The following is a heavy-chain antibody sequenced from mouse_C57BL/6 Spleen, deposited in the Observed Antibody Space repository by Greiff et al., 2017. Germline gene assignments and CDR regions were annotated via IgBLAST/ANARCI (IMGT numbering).Heavy chain of an antibody. CDR1: GYTFTSYT. D-gene: IGHD2-4*01. Sequence: QVQLQQSGAELARPGASVKMSCKASGYTFTSYTMHWVKQRPGQGLEWIGNINPSGGYPKYNQTFKDKATMTADNSYRTAYMHLSSLTSKDAAVYYCARCDWADWGRGTLDTVSA. V-gene: IGHV1-4*01. J-gene: IGHJ3*01. CDR3: ARCDWAD. CDR2: INPSGGYP.